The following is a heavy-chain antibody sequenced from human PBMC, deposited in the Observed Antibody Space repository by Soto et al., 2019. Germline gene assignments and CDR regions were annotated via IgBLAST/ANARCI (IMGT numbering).Heavy chain of an antibody. CDR3: ATTWNDYGYYPFNYFDY. CDR2: VSGDGDST. CDR1: GFTLSSYA. Sequence: TGRSLRLPWAASGFTLSSYAMSRVRQAPGKGLEWVSSVSGDGDSTYYAASVKGRFTISRDNSQNTLYLQMNSLRTEDTAAYYCATTWNDYGYYPFNYFDYWGQGTLVTVSS. J-gene: IGHJ4*02. D-gene: IGHD3-16*01. V-gene: IGHV3-23*01.